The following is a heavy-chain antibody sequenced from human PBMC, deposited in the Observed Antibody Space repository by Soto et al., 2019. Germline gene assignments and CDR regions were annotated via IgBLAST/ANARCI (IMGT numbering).Heavy chain of an antibody. CDR2: IVVGSGNT. J-gene: IGHJ5*02. V-gene: IGHV1-58*01. CDR3: AAGYLKWFDP. D-gene: IGHD3-16*02. CDR1: GFTFASST. Sequence: GASVKVSCKVSGFTFASSTVQWVRQARGQRLECIGWIVVGSGNTNYTQKFQERVTISRDMSTRTAYMELSSLTSEDTAVYYCAAGYLKWFDPWGQGTLVTVSS.